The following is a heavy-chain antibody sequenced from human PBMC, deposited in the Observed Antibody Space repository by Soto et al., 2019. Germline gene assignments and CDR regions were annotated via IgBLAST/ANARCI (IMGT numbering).Heavy chain of an antibody. J-gene: IGHJ3*02. CDR2: IIPIFGTA. CDR3: ARDNGYYDSSGYYLHDAFDI. Sequence: ASVKVSCKASGGTFSSYAISWVRQAPGQGLEWMGGIIPIFGTANYAQKFQGRVTITADESTSTAYMELSSLRSEDTAVYYCARDNGYYDSSGYYLHDAFDIWGQGTMVTVSS. D-gene: IGHD3-22*01. V-gene: IGHV1-69*13. CDR1: GGTFSSYA.